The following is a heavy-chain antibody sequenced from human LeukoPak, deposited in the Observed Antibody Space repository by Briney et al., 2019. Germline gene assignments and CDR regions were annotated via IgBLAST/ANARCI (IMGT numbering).Heavy chain of an antibody. J-gene: IGHJ4*02. D-gene: IGHD2-21*01. V-gene: IGHV3-74*03. CDR3: ATSPVISRD. CDR1: GFTFSDYW. CDR2: IYSDVRRI. Sequence: GGSLRLSCAASGFTFSDYWMHWVRQAPGKGLEWVARIYSDVRRIKYADSVKGRFTISRDNAENTLYLQMNALRVKDTAVYYCATSPVISRDWGQGTLVTVSS.